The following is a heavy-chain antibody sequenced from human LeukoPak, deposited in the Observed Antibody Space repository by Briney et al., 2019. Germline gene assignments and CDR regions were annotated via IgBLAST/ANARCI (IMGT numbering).Heavy chain of an antibody. V-gene: IGHV1-24*01. J-gene: IGHJ4*02. CDR2: FDPEDGET. CDR1: GYTLTELS. Sequence: ASVKVSCKVSGYTLTELSMHWVRQAPGKGLEWMGGFDPEDGETIYAQKFQGRVTMTRNTSITTAYMELSSLTSEDTAVYYCARGYKPGYSSGWSIFDYWGQGILVTVSS. D-gene: IGHD6-19*01. CDR3: ARGYKPGYSSGWSIFDY.